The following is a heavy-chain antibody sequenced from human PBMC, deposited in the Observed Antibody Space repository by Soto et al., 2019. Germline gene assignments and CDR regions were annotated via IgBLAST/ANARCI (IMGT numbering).Heavy chain of an antibody. CDR3: ARHGVGSFWYFDI. Sequence: QVQLVQSGGEVKKPGASVKASCKASGNTFMSYGFSWVRQAPGQGLEWMGWISAYNGKTDYAQKVQDRVIMTRDTVTSTVYMELTSLTSDDTAVYFCARHGVGSFWYFDIWGRGTLVSVSS. J-gene: IGHJ2*01. D-gene: IGHD1-26*01. CDR2: ISAYNGKT. V-gene: IGHV1-18*01. CDR1: GNTFMSYG.